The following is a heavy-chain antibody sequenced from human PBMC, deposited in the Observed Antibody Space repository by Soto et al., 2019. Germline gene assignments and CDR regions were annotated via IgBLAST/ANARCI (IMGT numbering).Heavy chain of an antibody. CDR2: ISGYNGNT. J-gene: IGHJ6*02. CDR1: GYTFTNYG. D-gene: IGHD3-22*01. CDR3: ARDREYYYDSSGNYYYHYGMDV. Sequence: QVQLVESGAEVKKPGAAVKVSCKASGYTFTNYGISWVRQAPGQGLEWMGWISGYNGNTKYGQKFQGRVTMTTDTPTNTAYVELRSLRSDDTAVYYCARDREYYYDSSGNYYYHYGMDVWGQGNTVTVS. V-gene: IGHV1-18*04.